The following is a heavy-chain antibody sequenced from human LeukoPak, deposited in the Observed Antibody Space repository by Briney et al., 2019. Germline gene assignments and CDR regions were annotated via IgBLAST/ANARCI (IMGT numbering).Heavy chain of an antibody. D-gene: IGHD2/OR15-2a*01. Sequence: GSLRLSCAASGFTFRSYAMHWVRQAPGKGLEYVSAISNNGGSTYYANSVKGRFSISRDNSKNTLYLQMGSLRAEDMAVYYCARTPTPVISTTQVPFDYWGQGTLVTVSS. CDR2: ISNNGGST. V-gene: IGHV3-64*01. J-gene: IGHJ4*02. CDR1: GFTFRSYA. CDR3: ARTPTPVISTTQVPFDY.